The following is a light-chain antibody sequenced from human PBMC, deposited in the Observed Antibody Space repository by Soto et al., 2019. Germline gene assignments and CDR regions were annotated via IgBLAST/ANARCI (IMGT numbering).Light chain of an antibody. CDR2: DND. CDR1: TSNIGKGF. J-gene: IGLJ2*01. Sequence: QSVVTQPPSVAAATGQKVTISCSCRTSNIGKGFVCWYQQLPGTAPKLLIYDNDQRPSGIPDRFSGSKSGTSATLGITGLQTGDEADYYCGKWDDRLSAVVLGGGTQLTV. CDR3: GKWDDRLSAVV. V-gene: IGLV1-51*01.